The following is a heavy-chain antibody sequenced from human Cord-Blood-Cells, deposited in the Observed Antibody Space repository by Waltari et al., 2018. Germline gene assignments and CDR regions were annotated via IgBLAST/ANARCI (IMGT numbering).Heavy chain of an antibody. V-gene: IGHV4-38-2*02. D-gene: IGHD4-17*01. J-gene: IGHJ5*02. CDR1: GYSISSGYY. CDR2: IYHSGST. CDR3: ATTMTNWFDP. Sequence: QVQLQESGPGLVKPSETLSLTCTVSGYSISSGYYWGWIRQPPGKGLEWIGSIYHSGSTYYNPSLKSRVTISVDTSKNQFSLKLSSVTAADTAVYYCATTMTNWFDPWGQGTLVTVSS.